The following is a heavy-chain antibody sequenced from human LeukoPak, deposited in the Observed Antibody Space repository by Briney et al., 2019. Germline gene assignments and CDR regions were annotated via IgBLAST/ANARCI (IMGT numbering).Heavy chain of an antibody. Sequence: GESLQISCKTSGYDFFSHWIGWVRQLPGKGPEWLGRIFPGDSDTRFSPSFQGQVTISADTSINTADLQWSSLKASDTAMYYCAKSECRGILVCPDYWGQGTLVTVSS. CDR1: GYDFFSHW. CDR2: IFPGDSDT. D-gene: IGHD3-16*02. J-gene: IGHJ4*02. CDR3: AKSECRGILVCPDY. V-gene: IGHV5-51*01.